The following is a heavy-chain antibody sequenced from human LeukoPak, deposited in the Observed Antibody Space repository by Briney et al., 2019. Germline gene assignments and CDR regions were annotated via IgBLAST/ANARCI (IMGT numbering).Heavy chain of an antibody. V-gene: IGHV1-46*01. CDR2: INPSGGST. J-gene: IGHJ6*03. D-gene: IGHD3-10*01. Sequence: GASVKVSCKASGYTFTGYYMHWVRQAPGQGLEWMGIINPSGGSTSYAQKFQGRVTMTRDMSTSTVYMELSSLRSEDTAVYYCASKSSLTYYYGSGSYGYMDVWGKGTTVTVSS. CDR1: GYTFTGYY. CDR3: ASKSSLTYYYGSGSYGYMDV.